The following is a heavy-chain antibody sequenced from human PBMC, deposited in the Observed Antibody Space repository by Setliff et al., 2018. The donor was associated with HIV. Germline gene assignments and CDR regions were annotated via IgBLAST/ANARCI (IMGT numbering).Heavy chain of an antibody. V-gene: IGHV3-53*01. J-gene: IGHJ4*02. CDR2: LYSGGTA. D-gene: IGHD3-22*01. Sequence: GGSLRLSCAASGFTVSSNLISWVRQAPGKGLEWVSVLYSGGTAYYADSVKGRFTISRDNSKNSLYLQMNSLRAEDTAVYYCAKTYYYDSSGYYYFDSWGQGTLVTVSS. CDR3: AKTYYYDSSGYYYFDS. CDR1: GFTVSSNL.